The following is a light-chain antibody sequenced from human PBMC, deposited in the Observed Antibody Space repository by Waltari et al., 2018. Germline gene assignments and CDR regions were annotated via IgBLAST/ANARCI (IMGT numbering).Light chain of an antibody. J-gene: IGLJ2*01. CDR3: GTWDTSLNVEL. CDR2: ESN. CDR1: YSNIGNKY. Sequence: QSVLTQPPSVSAAPGQKVTISCSGSYSNIGNKYVSWYQHLPGTAPKLLIYESNKRPSGIPARCSGSNSGTTATLGITGLQTGDEADYYCGTWDTSLNVELIGGGTKLTVL. V-gene: IGLV1-51*01.